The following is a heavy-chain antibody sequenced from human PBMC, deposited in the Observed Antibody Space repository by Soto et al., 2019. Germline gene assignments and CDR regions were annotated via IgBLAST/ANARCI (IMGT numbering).Heavy chain of an antibody. V-gene: IGHV3-7*01. CDR1: GFAFSSYY. CDR2: IKQDEREK. D-gene: IGHD4-17*01. J-gene: IGHJ4*02. Sequence: EVKLVESGGGLVQPGGSLRLSCAASGFAFSSYYMSWVRQDPGKGLEWVANIKQDEREKYYLDSVKGRFTISRDDAKNSQFLQMNSLRVDDTAVYYCAREKRANGYFDYWGQGTLVTLSS. CDR3: AREKRANGYFDY.